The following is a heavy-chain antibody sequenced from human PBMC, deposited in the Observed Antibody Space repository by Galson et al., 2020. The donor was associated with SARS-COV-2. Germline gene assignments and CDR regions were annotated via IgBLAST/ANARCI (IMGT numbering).Heavy chain of an antibody. D-gene: IGHD3-22*01. CDR2: IYYSGST. CDR1: GGSISSYY. CDR3: ARGRGSTYNYDTTGYYFDY. Sequence: SETLSLTCTVSGGSISSYYWSWIRQPPGKGLEWIGYIYYSGSTNYNPSLKSRVTISVDTSKNQFSLELSSVTAADTAVYYCARGRGSTYNYDTTGYYFDYWGQGTLVTVSS. V-gene: IGHV4-59*08. J-gene: IGHJ4*02.